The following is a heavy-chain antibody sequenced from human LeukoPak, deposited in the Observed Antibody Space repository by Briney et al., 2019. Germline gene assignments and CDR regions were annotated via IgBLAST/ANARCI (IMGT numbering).Heavy chain of an antibody. CDR2: MYNSGST. D-gene: IGHD2-21*02. CDR3: ARGAGRCGGDCYSSDS. V-gene: IGHV4-59*01. J-gene: IGHJ4*02. CDR1: GDSISSNY. Sequence: PSETLSLTCSVSGDSISSNYWSWIRQPPGKGLEWLGYMYNSGSTNYNPSLKSRVTISVDTSKNQFSLMLTSVPAADTAVYFCARGAGRCGGDCYSSDSWGQGTLVTVSS.